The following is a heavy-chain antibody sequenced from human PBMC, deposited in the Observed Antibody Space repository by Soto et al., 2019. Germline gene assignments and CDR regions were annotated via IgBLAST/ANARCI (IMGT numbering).Heavy chain of an antibody. J-gene: IGHJ4*02. CDR2: IYYSGST. CDR1: GGSISSYY. Sequence: SETLSLTGTVSGGSISSYYWSWIRQPPGKGLEWIGYIYYSGSTNYNPSLKSRVTISVDTSKNQFSLKLSSVTAADTAVYYCARGRAAAAPFDYWGQGTLVTVSS. V-gene: IGHV4-59*01. CDR3: ARGRAAAAPFDY. D-gene: IGHD6-13*01.